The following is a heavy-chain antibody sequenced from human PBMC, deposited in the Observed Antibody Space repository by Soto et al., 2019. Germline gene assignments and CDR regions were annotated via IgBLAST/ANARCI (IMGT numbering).Heavy chain of an antibody. Sequence: GGSLRLSCAASGFTFSSYAMSWVRQAPGKGLEWVSAISGSGGSTYYADSVKGRFTISRDNSKNTLYLQMNSLRAEDTAVYYCAKFPLSFDWFFSYFDYWGQGTLVTVSS. CDR3: AKFPLSFDWFFSYFDY. CDR1: GFTFSSYA. V-gene: IGHV3-23*01. J-gene: IGHJ4*02. D-gene: IGHD3-9*01. CDR2: ISGSGGST.